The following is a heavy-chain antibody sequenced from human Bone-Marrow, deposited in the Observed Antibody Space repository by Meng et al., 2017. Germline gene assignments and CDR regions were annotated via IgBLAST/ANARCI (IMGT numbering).Heavy chain of an antibody. Sequence: EVQLVESGGGLVQPGGSLRLSCAASGFTVSSNYMSWVRQAPGKGLEWVSVIYSGGSTYYADSVKGRFTISRHNSKNTLYLQMNSLRAEDTSVYYCARDGLGATGLFDYWGQGTLVTVSS. CDR3: ARDGLGATGLFDY. D-gene: IGHD1-26*01. CDR2: IYSGGST. J-gene: IGHJ4*02. CDR1: GFTVSSNY. V-gene: IGHV3-53*04.